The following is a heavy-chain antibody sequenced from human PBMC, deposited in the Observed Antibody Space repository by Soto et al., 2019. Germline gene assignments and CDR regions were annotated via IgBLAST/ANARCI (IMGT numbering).Heavy chain of an antibody. Sequence: GGSLRLSCAASKFSFNNYWMHWVRQVPGKGPAWVSRINHDGSKTEYADSVKGRFTISRDNTNNTLYLQMDSLRVEDTAMYYCVREKWRFSGNWYDDWGQGNLVTVSS. CDR1: KFSFNNYW. J-gene: IGHJ5*02. D-gene: IGHD6-19*01. CDR2: INHDGSKT. V-gene: IGHV3-74*01. CDR3: VREKWRFSGNWYDD.